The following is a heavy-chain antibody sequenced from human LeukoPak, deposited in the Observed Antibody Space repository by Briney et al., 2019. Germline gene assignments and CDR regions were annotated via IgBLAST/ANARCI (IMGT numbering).Heavy chain of an antibody. CDR2: ISGSADIT. D-gene: IGHD5-18*01. CDR1: GFTFSSYA. Sequence: PGGSLRLSCAASGFTFSSYAMSWVRQAPGKGLEWVSIISGSADITYYADSVKGRFTISRDNSKNTLYLQMNSLRAEDTAVYYCAKDFGYRRGYFDYWGQGTLVTVSS. V-gene: IGHV3-23*01. CDR3: AKDFGYRRGYFDY. J-gene: IGHJ4*02.